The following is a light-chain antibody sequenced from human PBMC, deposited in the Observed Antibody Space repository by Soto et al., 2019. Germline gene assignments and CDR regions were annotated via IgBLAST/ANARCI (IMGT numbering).Light chain of an antibody. CDR1: HGVSSW. V-gene: IGKV1-12*01. CDR2: AAS. CDR3: QQTYSPPRT. J-gene: IGKJ1*01. Sequence: DIEMRQSPYSVSASLGDRVTITCRASHGVSSWLAWYQQKPGKAPKLLIYAASSLQSGVPSRFSGSGSGTDFTLTISMLKPEDPASYYSQQTYSPPRTFGQGTKVDIK.